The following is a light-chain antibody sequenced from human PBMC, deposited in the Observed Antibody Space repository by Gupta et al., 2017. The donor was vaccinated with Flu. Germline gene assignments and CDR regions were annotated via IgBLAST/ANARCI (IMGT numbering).Light chain of an antibody. J-gene: IGLJ1*01. Sequence: SVLAQPPSASGTPGQRVTISFSGSSSNIGRYTVNWYQQVPGTAPTLLIYGNHQRPSGVPVRFSGSKSGTSASLAISGLQSEDEADYYCAAWDDSLNGHYVFGTGTEVTVL. CDR3: AAWDDSLNGHYV. CDR2: GNH. V-gene: IGLV1-44*01. CDR1: SSNIGRYT.